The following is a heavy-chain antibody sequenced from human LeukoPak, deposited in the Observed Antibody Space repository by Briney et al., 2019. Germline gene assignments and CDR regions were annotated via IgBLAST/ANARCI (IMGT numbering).Heavy chain of an antibody. D-gene: IGHD3-22*01. Sequence: PSETLSLTCTVSGGSISSSSYYWGWIRQPPGKGLEWIGSIYYSGSTYYNPSLKSRVTISVDTSKNQFSLKLSSVTAADTAVYYCARAGYYDSSGYLDYYYGMDVWGQGTTVTASS. J-gene: IGHJ6*02. CDR1: GGSISSSSYY. CDR3: ARAGYYDSSGYLDYYYGMDV. CDR2: IYYSGST. V-gene: IGHV4-39*07.